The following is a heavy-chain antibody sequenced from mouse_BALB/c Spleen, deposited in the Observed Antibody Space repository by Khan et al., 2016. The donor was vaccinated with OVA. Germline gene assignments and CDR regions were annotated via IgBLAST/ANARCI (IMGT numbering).Heavy chain of an antibody. CDR3: TRHGYVAWFTD. Sequence: EVQLQESGPELMKPGTSVKISCKASGYSFTTYYIHWVIQTHGKSLEWIGYIDPFSGGTTYNQKFKGKATLTVDKSSSPASIHLSTLTSADSAGDDCTRHGYVAWFTDGGQGTLVTVSA. CDR1: GYSFTTYY. CDR2: IDPFSGGT. V-gene: IGHV1S135*01. D-gene: IGHD2-2*01. J-gene: IGHJ3*01.